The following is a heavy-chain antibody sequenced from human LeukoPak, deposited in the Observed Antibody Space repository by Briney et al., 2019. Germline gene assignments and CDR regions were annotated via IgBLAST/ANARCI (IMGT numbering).Heavy chain of an antibody. CDR3: ASPSRDYDFWSLYYYYMDV. Sequence: SVKVSCKASGGTFTSYAISWVRQAPGQGLEWMGGIIPIFGTANYAQKFQGRVTITADESTSTAYMELSSLRSEDTAVYYCASPSRDYDFWSLYYYYMDVWGKGTTLTVSS. V-gene: IGHV1-69*13. D-gene: IGHD3-3*01. CDR2: IIPIFGTA. CDR1: GGTFTSYA. J-gene: IGHJ6*03.